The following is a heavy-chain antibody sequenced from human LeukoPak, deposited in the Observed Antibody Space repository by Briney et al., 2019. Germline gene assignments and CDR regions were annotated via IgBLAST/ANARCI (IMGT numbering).Heavy chain of an antibody. Sequence: PGGSLRHSCAASGFTFDIYGMNWVRQAPGKGLEWVSFITGGSNTIYYADSVKGRFTISRDNARNSLYLQMNSLRVDDTAVYYCARDRMGGSFDYWGQGTLVTVSS. V-gene: IGHV3-48*01. CDR2: ITGGSNTI. D-gene: IGHD2-15*01. J-gene: IGHJ4*02. CDR1: GFTFDIYG. CDR3: ARDRMGGSFDY.